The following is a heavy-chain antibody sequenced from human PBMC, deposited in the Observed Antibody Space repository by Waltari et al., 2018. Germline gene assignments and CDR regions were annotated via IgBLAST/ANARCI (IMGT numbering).Heavy chain of an antibody. D-gene: IGHD2-21*01. Sequence: QVQLQQWGAGLLKPSETLSLTCAVHGGSFSGYYWSWIRQPPGKGLEWIGEINHSGSTNYNPSLKSRVTISVDTSKNQFSLKLSSVTAADTAVYYCAAYPGGDRGDAFDIWGQGTMVTVSS. CDR3: AAYPGGDRGDAFDI. V-gene: IGHV4-34*01. J-gene: IGHJ3*02. CDR2: INHSGST. CDR1: GGSFSGYY.